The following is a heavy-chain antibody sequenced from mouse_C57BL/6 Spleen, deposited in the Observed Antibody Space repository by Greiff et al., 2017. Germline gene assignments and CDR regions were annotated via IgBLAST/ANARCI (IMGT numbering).Heavy chain of an antibody. J-gene: IGHJ2*01. V-gene: IGHV5-16*01. CDR3: TREDSDGFDY. Sequence: EVQLVQSEGGLVQPGSSIKLSCTASGFTFSDYYMAWVRQVPEKGLEWVGKINYDGGNTYYVDSLKGCFIISRDTATTTLYLQMSSLKSEDTAPYYCTREDSDGFDYWGQGTTLTVSS. CDR2: INYDGGNT. CDR1: GFTFSDYY. D-gene: IGHD2-12*01.